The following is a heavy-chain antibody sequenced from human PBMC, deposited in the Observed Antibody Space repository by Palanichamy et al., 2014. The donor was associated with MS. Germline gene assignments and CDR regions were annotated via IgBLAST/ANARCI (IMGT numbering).Heavy chain of an antibody. CDR1: GFTFSTYA. V-gene: IGHV3-30-3*01. D-gene: IGHD1-1*01. J-gene: IGHJ6*02. CDR3: ARDLKTYNWNDQNYGMDV. Sequence: QVQLVESGGGVVQPGRSLRLSCAASGFTFSTYAMHWVRQAPGKGLAWVAVISYEGSNKYYADSVKGRFTISRDNSKNTLYLQMDSLSAEDTAVYYCARDLKTYNWNDQNYGMDVWGQGTTVTVSS. CDR2: ISYEGSNK.